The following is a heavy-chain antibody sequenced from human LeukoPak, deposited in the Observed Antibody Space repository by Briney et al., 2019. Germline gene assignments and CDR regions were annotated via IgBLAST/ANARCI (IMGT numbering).Heavy chain of an antibody. CDR1: GYPFTGYY. CDR2: INPNSGGT. D-gene: IGHD1-7*01. CDR3: ARVGRDWNFNAFDI. J-gene: IGHJ3*02. V-gene: IGHV1-2*04. Sequence: ASVKVSCKASGYPFTGYYMHWVRQAPGQGLEWMGWINPNSGGTNYAQKFQGWVTMTRDTSISTAYMELSRLRSDDTAVYYCARVGRDWNFNAFDIWGQGTMVTVSS.